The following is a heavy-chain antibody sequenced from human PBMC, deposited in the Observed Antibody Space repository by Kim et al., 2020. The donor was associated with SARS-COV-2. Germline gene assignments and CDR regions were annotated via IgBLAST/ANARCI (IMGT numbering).Heavy chain of an antibody. CDR1: GGSFSGYY. CDR3: ARRVNNWNYQYAFDI. CDR2: INHSGST. V-gene: IGHV4-34*01. Sequence: SETLSLTCAVYGGSFSGYYWSWIRQPPGKGLEWIGEINHSGSTNYNPSLKSRVTISVDTSKNQFSLKLSSVTAADTAVYYCARRVNNWNYQYAFDIWGQG. D-gene: IGHD1-7*01. J-gene: IGHJ3*02.